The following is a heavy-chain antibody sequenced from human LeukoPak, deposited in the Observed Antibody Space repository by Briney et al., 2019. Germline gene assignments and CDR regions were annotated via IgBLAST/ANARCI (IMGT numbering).Heavy chain of an antibody. CDR1: GGSISSYS. CDR2: IYHSGST. V-gene: IGHV4-30-2*01. D-gene: IGHD3-22*01. Sequence: SETLSLTCTVSGGSISSYSWSWIRQPPGKGLEWIGYIYHSGSTYYNPSLKSRVTISVDRSKNQFSLKLSSVTAADTAVYYCARDSLFYDSSGGYFDYWGQGTLVTVSS. CDR3: ARDSLFYDSSGGYFDY. J-gene: IGHJ4*02.